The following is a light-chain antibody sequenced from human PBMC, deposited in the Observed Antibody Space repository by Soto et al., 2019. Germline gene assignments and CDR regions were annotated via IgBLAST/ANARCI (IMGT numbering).Light chain of an antibody. V-gene: IGKV1-5*03. CDR1: RNVGDW. J-gene: IGKJ1*01. CDR2: KAS. Sequence: DKQLTQSPSTLSASIGDRVTITCRASRNVGDWLAWFQQKPGKAPKLLIYKASTLESGVPSRFRGTASGTEFTLTISSLQPDDFATYYCQHYNSYSEAFGQGTKVDI. CDR3: QHYNSYSEA.